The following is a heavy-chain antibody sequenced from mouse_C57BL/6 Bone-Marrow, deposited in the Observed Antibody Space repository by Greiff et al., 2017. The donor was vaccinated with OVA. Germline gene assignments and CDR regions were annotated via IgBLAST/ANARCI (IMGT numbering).Heavy chain of an antibody. V-gene: IGHV1-42*01. CDR2: INPSTGGT. J-gene: IGHJ4*01. Sequence: VQLKESGPELVKPGASVKISCKASGYSFTGYYMNWVKQSPEKSLEWIGEINPSTGGTTYNQKFKAKATLTVDKSSSTAYMQLKSLTSEDSAVYYCARKCDYWGQGTSVTVSS. CDR3: ARKCDY. D-gene: IGHD1-3*01. CDR1: GYSFTGYY.